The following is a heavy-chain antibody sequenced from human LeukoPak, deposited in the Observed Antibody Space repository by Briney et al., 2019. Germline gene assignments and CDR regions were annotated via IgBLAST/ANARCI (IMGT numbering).Heavy chain of an antibody. D-gene: IGHD6-6*01. CDR2: MNPNSGNT. V-gene: IGHV1-8*03. CDR1: GYTFTSYD. J-gene: IGHJ5*02. Sequence: GASVKVSCKASGYTFTSYDINWVRQATGQGLDWMGWMNPNSGNTGYAQKFQGRVTITRNTSISTAYMELSSLRSEDTAVYYCARVPFSSSRMNWFDPWGQGTLVTVSS. CDR3: ARVPFSSSRMNWFDP.